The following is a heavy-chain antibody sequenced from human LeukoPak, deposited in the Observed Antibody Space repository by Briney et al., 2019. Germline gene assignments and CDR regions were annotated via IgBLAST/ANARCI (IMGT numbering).Heavy chain of an antibody. CDR3: AREGWATVTTGDAFDI. D-gene: IGHD4-17*01. Sequence: SQTLSLTCAISGDSVSSNSAAWNWIRQSPSRGLEWLGRTNYRSKWYNDYAVSVKSRITINPDTSKNQFSLQLNSVTPEDTAVYYCAREGWATVTTGDAFDIWGQGTMVTVSS. V-gene: IGHV6-1*01. J-gene: IGHJ3*02. CDR1: GDSVSSNSAA. CDR2: TNYRSKWYN.